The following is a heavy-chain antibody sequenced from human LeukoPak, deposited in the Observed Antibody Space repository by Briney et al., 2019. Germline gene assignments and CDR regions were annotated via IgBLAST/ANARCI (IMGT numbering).Heavy chain of an antibody. CDR2: INHSGST. CDR1: GGSFSGYY. Sequence: SETLSLTCAVYGGSFSGYYWSWIRQSPGRGLEWIGEINHSGSTNYNPSLKSRVTISVDTSKNQFSLKLSSVTAADTAVYYCARGWGILWSDYYPRRNWFDPWGQGTLVTVSS. CDR3: ARGWGILWSDYYPRRNWFDP. J-gene: IGHJ5*02. V-gene: IGHV4-34*01. D-gene: IGHD3-3*01.